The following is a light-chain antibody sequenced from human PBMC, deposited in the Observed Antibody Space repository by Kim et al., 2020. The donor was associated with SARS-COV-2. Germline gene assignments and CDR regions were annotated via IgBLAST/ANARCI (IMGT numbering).Light chain of an antibody. V-gene: IGKV1-5*01. J-gene: IGKJ2*01. Sequence: SASVGDRVIITCRASQSISNWLAWYQQKPGKAPKVLIYDASSLENGVPSRFSGSGAGTEFTLTISSLQPDDFATYYCQQYDRYSYTFGQGTKLEI. CDR3: QQYDRYSYT. CDR2: DAS. CDR1: QSISNW.